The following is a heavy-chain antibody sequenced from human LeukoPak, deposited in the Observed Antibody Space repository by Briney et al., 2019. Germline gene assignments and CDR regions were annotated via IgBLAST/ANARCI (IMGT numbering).Heavy chain of an antibody. V-gene: IGHV3-23*01. CDR2: IRAGGGST. Sequence: GGSLRLSCAASGFTFSNYAMTLVRQAPGKGLEWVSGIRAGGGSTNFADSVRGRFTLSTDNSKNTLYLQMNSLRAEDAAIYYCAKDGGSGMGFDPWGQGTLVTVSS. J-gene: IGHJ5*02. CDR1: GFTFSNYA. CDR3: AKDGGSGMGFDP. D-gene: IGHD3-10*01.